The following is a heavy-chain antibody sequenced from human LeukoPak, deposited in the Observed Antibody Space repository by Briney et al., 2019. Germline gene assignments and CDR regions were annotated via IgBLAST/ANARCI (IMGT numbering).Heavy chain of an antibody. CDR3: ASLTRIVGATGYWYFDL. J-gene: IGHJ2*01. D-gene: IGHD1-26*01. Sequence: QTGGSLRLSCAASGFTFSSYGMHWVRQAPGKGLEWVAVISYDGSNKYYADSVKGRFTISRDNAKNSLYLQMNSLRAEDTAVYYCASLTRIVGATGYWYFDLWGRGTLVTVSS. CDR1: GFTFSSYG. CDR2: ISYDGSNK. V-gene: IGHV3-30*03.